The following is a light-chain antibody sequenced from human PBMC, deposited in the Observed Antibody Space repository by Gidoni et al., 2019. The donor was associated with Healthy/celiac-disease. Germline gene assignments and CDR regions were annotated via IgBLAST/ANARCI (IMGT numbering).Light chain of an antibody. CDR2: GNS. J-gene: IGLJ2*01. Sequence: QSLLTPPPSVSGAPGQRVTISCTGSSSNIGAGYDVHWYQQLPGTAPKLLIYGNSNRPSGVPDRFSGSKSGTSASLAITGLQAEDEADYYCQSYDSSLSGTVVFGGGTKLTVL. CDR3: QSYDSSLSGTVV. V-gene: IGLV1-40*01. CDR1: SSNIGAGYD.